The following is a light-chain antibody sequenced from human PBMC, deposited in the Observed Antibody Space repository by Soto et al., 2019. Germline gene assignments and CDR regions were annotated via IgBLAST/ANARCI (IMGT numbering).Light chain of an antibody. CDR2: KAS. V-gene: IGKV1-5*03. J-gene: IGKJ4*01. CDR1: QSISFW. Sequence: DIQMTQSPSTLSASVGDRVTITCRASQSISFWLAWYQQKPGKAPNLLIYKASTLNSGVPSKFGGSGSGTEFTLTISSLQPDDFATYYCQHYASYPLTFGGGTKVEIK. CDR3: QHYASYPLT.